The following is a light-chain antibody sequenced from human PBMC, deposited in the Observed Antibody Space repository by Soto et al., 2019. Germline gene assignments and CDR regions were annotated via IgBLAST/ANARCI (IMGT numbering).Light chain of an antibody. CDR2: GAS. J-gene: IGKJ2*01. Sequence: EIVLTQSPGTLSLSPGERATLSCRASQSVSSSYLAWYQQKPGQAPRLLIYGASSRATGIPDSFSGSGSWTDFNLTISRLEPEDFAEYYCQQYGSSPMYTFGQGTKLEIK. V-gene: IGKV3-20*01. CDR1: QSVSSSY. CDR3: QQYGSSPMYT.